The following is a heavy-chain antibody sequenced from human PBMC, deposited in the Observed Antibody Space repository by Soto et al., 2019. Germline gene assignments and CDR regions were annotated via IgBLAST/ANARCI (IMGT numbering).Heavy chain of an antibody. CDR3: ASEYGHYIGSDY. CDR1: GYTFISCG. D-gene: IGHD1-26*01. CDR2: ISAYNGNT. Sequence: ASVKVSCKASGYTFISCGITWVRQAPGQGLEWMGWISAYNGNTNYAQKLQGRVTMTTDTSTSTAYLDLRSLRSDDTAVYYCASEYGHYIGSDYCGQGTLVTVAS. V-gene: IGHV1-18*01. J-gene: IGHJ4*02.